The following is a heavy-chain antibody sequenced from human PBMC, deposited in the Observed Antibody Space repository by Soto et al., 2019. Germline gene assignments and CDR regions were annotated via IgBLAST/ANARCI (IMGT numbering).Heavy chain of an antibody. D-gene: IGHD6-13*01. CDR1: GFTFSSYG. J-gene: IGHJ6*02. Sequence: EMQLVESGGGLVKPVGSLRLSCAASGFTFSSYGMNWVRQAPGKGQEWVSSISSGSEYIYCADSLKGRLTISRDNARNSLYLQLNSLRAEDTAVYYCATDGAAGSVMEVWGQGTTVTVSS. CDR2: ISSGSEYI. V-gene: IGHV3-21*01. CDR3: ATDGAAGSVMEV.